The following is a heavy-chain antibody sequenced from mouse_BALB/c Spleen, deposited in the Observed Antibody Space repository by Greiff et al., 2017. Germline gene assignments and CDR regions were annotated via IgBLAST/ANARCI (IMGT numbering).Heavy chain of an antibody. J-gene: IGHJ2*01. CDR3: ARGTGPYYFDY. CDR1: GYTFTSYV. V-gene: IGHV1S130*01. D-gene: IGHD3-3*01. Sequence: VQLQQSGPELVKPGASVKMSCKASGYTFTSYVMHWVKQRPGQGLEWIGEIHPNSGNTNYNEKFKGKATLTVDTSSSTAYVDLSSLTSEDSAVYYCARGTGPYYFDYWGQGTTLTVSS. CDR2: IHPNSGNT.